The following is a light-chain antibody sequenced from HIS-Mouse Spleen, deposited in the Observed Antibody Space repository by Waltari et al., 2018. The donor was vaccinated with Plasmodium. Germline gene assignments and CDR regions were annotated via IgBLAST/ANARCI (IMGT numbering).Light chain of an antibody. V-gene: IGKV3-15*01. CDR1: QSVSSN. J-gene: IGKJ3*01. CDR2: GAS. CDR3: QQYNNWSFT. Sequence: EIVMKQSPATLSVSQGERATLSCRASQSVSSNLAGYQQKPGQAPRLLIYGASTRATGIPARFSGSGSGTEFTLTISSLQSEDFAVYYCQQYNNWSFTFGPGTKVDIK.